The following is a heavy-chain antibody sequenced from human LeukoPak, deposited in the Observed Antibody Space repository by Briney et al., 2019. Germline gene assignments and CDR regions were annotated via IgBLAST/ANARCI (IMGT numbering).Heavy chain of an antibody. CDR2: IRYDGSNK. CDR3: AKAGDYITGFDP. Sequence: PGGSLRLSCAASGFTVSSNYMHWVRQAPGKGLEWVAFIRYDGSNKYYADSVKGRFTISRDNSKNTLYLQMNSLRAEDTAVYYCAKAGDYITGFDPWGQGTLVTVSS. J-gene: IGHJ5*02. CDR1: GFTVSSNY. V-gene: IGHV3-30*02. D-gene: IGHD4-17*01.